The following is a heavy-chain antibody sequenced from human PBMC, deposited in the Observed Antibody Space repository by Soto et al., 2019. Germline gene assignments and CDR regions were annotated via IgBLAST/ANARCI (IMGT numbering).Heavy chain of an antibody. Sequence: VGPVKVSCKASGYTFTSYDINWVRQATGQGLEWMGWMNPNSGNTGYAQKFQGRLTVTADKSTSTVYMELTNLSSGDTAVYYCARRDSGGFYRFFDSWGQGTLVTVSS. J-gene: IGHJ4*02. CDR2: MNPNSGNT. D-gene: IGHD2-15*01. V-gene: IGHV1-8*01. CDR1: GYTFTSYD. CDR3: ARRDSGGFYRFFDS.